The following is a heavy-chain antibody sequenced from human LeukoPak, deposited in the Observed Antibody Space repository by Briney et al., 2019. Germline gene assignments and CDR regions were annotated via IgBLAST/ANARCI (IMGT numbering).Heavy chain of an antibody. V-gene: IGHV3-30-3*01. CDR1: GFTFSSYA. D-gene: IGHD3-22*01. Sequence: GGSLRLSCAASGFTFSSYAMHWVRQAPGKGLEWVAVISFDGSNKYYADSVKGRFTISRDNSKNTLYLQMNSLRAEDTAVYYCARVGYYDSPWVDYWGQGTLVTVSS. J-gene: IGHJ4*02. CDR2: ISFDGSNK. CDR3: ARVGYYDSPWVDY.